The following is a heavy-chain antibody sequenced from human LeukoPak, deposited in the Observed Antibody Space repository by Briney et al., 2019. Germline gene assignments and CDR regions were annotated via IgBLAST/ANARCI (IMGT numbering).Heavy chain of an antibody. D-gene: IGHD6-13*01. Sequence: GGSLRLSCAASGFTFSSYWMHWVRQAPGKGLVWVSHINSGGSSTTYADSVKGRFTISRDNSKNTLYLQMNSLRAEDTAVYYCAKEGHGQQLVPLIYFDYWGQGTLVTVSS. J-gene: IGHJ4*02. V-gene: IGHV3-74*01. CDR2: INSGGSST. CDR1: GFTFSSYW. CDR3: AKEGHGQQLVPLIYFDY.